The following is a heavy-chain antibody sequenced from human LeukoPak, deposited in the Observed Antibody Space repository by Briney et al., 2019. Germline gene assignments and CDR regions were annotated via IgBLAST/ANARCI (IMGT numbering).Heavy chain of an antibody. Sequence: SETLSLTCTVSSGSITSYYWSSIRQPPGKGLEYIGHIYYTGTTDYNPSLKSRVTMSVDTSKNQFSLRLISVTASDTAVYFCAGAPNRHFFDYWGHGTLVAVSS. CDR3: AGAPNRHFFDY. V-gene: IGHV4-59*01. CDR2: IYYTGTT. CDR1: SGSITSYY. J-gene: IGHJ4*01.